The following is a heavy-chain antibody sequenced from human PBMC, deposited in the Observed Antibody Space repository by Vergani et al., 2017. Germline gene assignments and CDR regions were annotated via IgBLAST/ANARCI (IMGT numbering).Heavy chain of an antibody. CDR3: ARDRLRPPTGRIYYYYYGMDV. CDR1: GYTFTSYD. J-gene: IGHJ6*02. CDR2: MNPNSGNT. Sequence: QVQLVQSGAEVKKPGASVTVSCKASGYTFTSYDINWVRQATGQGLEWMGWMNPNSGNTGYAQKFQGRVTMTRNTSISTAYMELSSLRAEDTAVYYCARDRLRPPTGRIYYYYYGMDVWGQGTTVTVSS. D-gene: IGHD4-17*01. V-gene: IGHV1-8*01.